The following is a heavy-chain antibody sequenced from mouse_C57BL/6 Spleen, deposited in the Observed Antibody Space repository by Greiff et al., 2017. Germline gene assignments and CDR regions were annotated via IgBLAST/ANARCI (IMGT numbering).Heavy chain of an antibody. CDR2: IYPGDGDT. V-gene: IGHV1-82*01. Sequence: VKLQESGPELVKPGASVKISCKASGYAFSSSWMNWVKQRPGKGLEWIGRIYPGDGDTNYNGKFKGKATLTADKSSSTAYMQLSSLTSEDSAVYFCARLDTTGAMDYWGQGTSVTVSS. CDR3: ARLDTTGAMDY. J-gene: IGHJ4*01. D-gene: IGHD1-1*01. CDR1: GYAFSSSW.